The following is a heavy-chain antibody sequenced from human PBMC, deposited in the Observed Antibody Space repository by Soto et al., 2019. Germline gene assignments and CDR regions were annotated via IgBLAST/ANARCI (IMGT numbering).Heavy chain of an antibody. CDR3: ARRTVNIRTFYSGLKTHCFDY. D-gene: IGHD6-19*01. V-gene: IGHV4-30-4*08. CDR2: IHYSGSI. CDR1: GGSISYEYYH. Sequence: SETLSLTCTVSGGSISYEYYHWTWIRQSPGKGLECIGYIHYSGSIIYNPSLKSRVTISVDTSKNQFSLKLKSVTAADTAIYYCARRTVNIRTFYSGLKTHCFDYWGQGAPVTVSS. J-gene: IGHJ4*02.